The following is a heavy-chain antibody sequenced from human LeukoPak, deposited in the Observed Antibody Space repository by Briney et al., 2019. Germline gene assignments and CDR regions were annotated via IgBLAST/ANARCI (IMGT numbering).Heavy chain of an antibody. CDR2: IYSGGST. D-gene: IGHD6-13*01. CDR1: GFTVSSNY. V-gene: IGHV3-53*01. CDR3: ARDEAAAGSGMDA. Sequence: GVSLRLSCAASGFTVSSNYMSWVRQAPGKGLEWVSVIYSGGSTYYADSVKGRFTISRDNSKNTLYLQMNSLRAEDTAVYYCARDEAAAGSGMDAWGQGTTVTVSS. J-gene: IGHJ6*02.